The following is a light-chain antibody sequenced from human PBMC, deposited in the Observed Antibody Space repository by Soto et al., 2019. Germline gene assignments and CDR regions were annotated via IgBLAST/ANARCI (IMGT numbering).Light chain of an antibody. CDR3: TSYTTSSTYV. J-gene: IGLJ1*01. Sequence: QSVLTQPASVSGSPGQSIAISCTGTSGDVGAYNYVFWYQQYPGKAPKLIIYDVTNRPSGVSDRFSGSKSGNTASLTISGLQAEDEADYYCTSYTTSSTYVFGTGTKVTVL. V-gene: IGLV2-14*01. CDR1: SGDVGAYNY. CDR2: DVT.